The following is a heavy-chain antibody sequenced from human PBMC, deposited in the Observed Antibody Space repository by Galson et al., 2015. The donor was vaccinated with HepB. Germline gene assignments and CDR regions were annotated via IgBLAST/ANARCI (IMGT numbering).Heavy chain of an antibody. CDR2: TYYRSKWYN. V-gene: IGHV6-1*01. CDR3: ARAFRVNWYFDL. CDR1: GDSVSSNSAA. Sequence: CAISGDSVSSNSAAWNWIRQSPSRGLESLGRTYYRSKWYNDYAISVKSRITINADTSKNQFSLQLNSVTPEDTAVYYCARAFRVNWYFDLWGRGTLVTVSS. J-gene: IGHJ2*01. D-gene: IGHD4-23*01.